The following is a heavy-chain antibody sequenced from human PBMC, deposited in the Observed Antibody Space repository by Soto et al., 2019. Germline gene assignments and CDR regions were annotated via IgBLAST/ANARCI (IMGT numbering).Heavy chain of an antibody. CDR1: GGISTSHS. V-gene: IGHV1-69*06. CDR2: IIPLFGRG. J-gene: IGHJ6*02. Sequence: SVKVSCKASGGISTSHSISWIRQAPGQGLQWMGGIIPLFGRGNHAQQFQDRLTITADKSTSTVYIELSSLRLTDTAVYYCASDMDYYHYYGMDVWGQGTTVTVSS. CDR3: ASDMDYYHYYGMDV. D-gene: IGHD3-10*01.